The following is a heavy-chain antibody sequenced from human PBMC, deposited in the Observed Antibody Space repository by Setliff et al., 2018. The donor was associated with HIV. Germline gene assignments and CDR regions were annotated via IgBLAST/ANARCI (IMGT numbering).Heavy chain of an antibody. CDR3: ARAAWFDETLVVPTDS. CDR2: ISDGGSKK. J-gene: IGHJ4*02. CDR1: GFIFNTYS. Sequence: GSLRLSCAVSGFIFNTYSMNWVRQAPGKGLEWVAVISDGGSKKYHADSVKGRFTISRGNSRNTLYLQMNSLRGDDTAVYFCARAAWFDETLVVPTDSWGQGTLVTVSS. D-gene: IGHD2-2*01. V-gene: IGHV3-30*03.